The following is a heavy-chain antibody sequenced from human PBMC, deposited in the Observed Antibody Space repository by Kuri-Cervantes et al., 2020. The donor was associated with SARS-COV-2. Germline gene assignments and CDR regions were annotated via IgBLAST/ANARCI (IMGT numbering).Heavy chain of an antibody. J-gene: IGHJ4*02. CDR3: ARGVGREMLDRASFDY. D-gene: IGHD5-24*01. Sequence: TVKVSCKASGGTFSSYAISWVRQAPGQGLEWLGGIIPIFGTANYAQKFQGRVKITTDESTSTAYMELSSLRSEDTAVYYCARGVGREMLDRASFDYWDQGTLVTVSS. CDR2: IIPIFGTA. V-gene: IGHV1-69*05. CDR1: GGTFSSYA.